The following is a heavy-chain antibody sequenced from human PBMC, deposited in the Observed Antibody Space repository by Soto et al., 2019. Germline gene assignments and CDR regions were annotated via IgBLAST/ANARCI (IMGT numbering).Heavy chain of an antibody. J-gene: IGHJ1*01. D-gene: IGHD5-12*01. CDR1: GGSISDDTYY. CDR2: IYYRGKS. Sequence: SETLSLTCTVSGGSISDDTYYWGWIRQPPGKGLEWIGSIYYRGKSYNNPSLESRLTLSLDTSKSQFSLNLSSVTAADTAVYYCAGGLSGDIVDQWAQRTLVTVSS. V-gene: IGHV4-39*07. CDR3: AGGLSGDIVDQ.